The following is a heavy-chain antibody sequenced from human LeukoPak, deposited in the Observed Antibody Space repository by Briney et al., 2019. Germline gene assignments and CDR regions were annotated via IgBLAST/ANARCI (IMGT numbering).Heavy chain of an antibody. CDR3: AGVVAGTDKIDS. D-gene: IGHD6-19*01. CDR1: GFSFSSYD. V-gene: IGHV3-13*01. J-gene: IGHJ4*02. CDR2: IGSGGDT. Sequence: GGSLTLSCAVSGFSFSSYDMLWARHPTGEGRGWVSAIGSGGDTYYERSVRGRFPIPRESGKNSFYLQMNSLSPGDTALFFWAGVVAGTDKIDSWGQGTLVTVSS.